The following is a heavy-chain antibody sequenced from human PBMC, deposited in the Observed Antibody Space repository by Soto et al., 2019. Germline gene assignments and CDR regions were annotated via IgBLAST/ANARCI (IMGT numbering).Heavy chain of an antibody. CDR3: ARDADYGGSRGGMDV. CDR2: IYYSGST. CDR1: GGSVNNANYY. V-gene: IGHV4-31*03. D-gene: IGHD4-17*01. Sequence: QVRLEESGPGLVKPSETLSLICSVSGGSVNNANYYWNWIRHHPENGLEWIGYIYYSGSTPYNPSFKTRATLSIETTKDQFSLRLKSVTVADTAVYFCARDADYGGSRGGMDVWGRGTTVTVSS. J-gene: IGHJ6*02.